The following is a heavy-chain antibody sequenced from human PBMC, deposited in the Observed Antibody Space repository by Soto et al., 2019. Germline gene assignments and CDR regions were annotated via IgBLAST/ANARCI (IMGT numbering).Heavy chain of an antibody. CDR1: GFNLSHPW. CDR3: TTGIYYDILTGYHNVAY. V-gene: IGHV3-15*01. Sequence: GGSLRLSCVASGFNLSHPWMTWVRQAAGKGLEWVGRIKSKTDGGTADYAAPVKGRATISRDDSKNTVYLQMNSLKTEDTAVYYCTTGIYYDILTGYHNVAYWGQGALVTVYS. D-gene: IGHD3-9*01. CDR2: IKSKTDGGTA. J-gene: IGHJ4*02.